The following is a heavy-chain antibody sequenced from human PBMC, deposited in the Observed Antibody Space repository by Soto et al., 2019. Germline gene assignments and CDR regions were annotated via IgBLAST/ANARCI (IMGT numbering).Heavy chain of an antibody. CDR1: GFTFSTYA. Sequence: PGGSLRLSCAASGFTFSTYAMSWVRQAPGKGLEWVAAISSSGDSTNYADSVKGRFTISRDNSKNTLYLQMNSLRAEDTAVYYCAIDRSISWYSYFDYWGQGTLVTVSS. J-gene: IGHJ4*02. CDR2: ISSSGDST. V-gene: IGHV3-23*01. D-gene: IGHD6-13*01. CDR3: AIDRSISWYSYFDY.